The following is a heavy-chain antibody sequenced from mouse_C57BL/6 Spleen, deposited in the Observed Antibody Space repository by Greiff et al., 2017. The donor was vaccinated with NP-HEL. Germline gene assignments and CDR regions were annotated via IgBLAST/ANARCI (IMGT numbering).Heavy chain of an antibody. J-gene: IGHJ2*01. V-gene: IGHV1-59*01. CDR1: GYTFTSYW. D-gene: IGHD2-4*01. Sequence: QVQLQQPGAELVRPGTSVKLSCKASGYTFTSYWMHWVKQRPGQGLEWIGVIDPSDSYTNYNQKFKGKATLTVDTSSSTAYMQLSSLTSEDSAVYYCAREGTDYDYARDYFDYWGQGTTLTVSS. CDR3: AREGTDYDYARDYFDY. CDR2: IDPSDSYT.